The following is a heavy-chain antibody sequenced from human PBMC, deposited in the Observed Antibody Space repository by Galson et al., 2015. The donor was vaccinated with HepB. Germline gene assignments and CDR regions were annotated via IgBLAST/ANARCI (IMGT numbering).Heavy chain of an antibody. J-gene: IGHJ6*02. CDR1: GGSFSGYY. CDR3: ARGRGGYCTNGVCYSPVYYYYGMDV. CDR2: INHSGST. V-gene: IGHV4-34*01. D-gene: IGHD2-8*01. Sequence: LSLTCAVYGGSFSGYYWSWIRQPPGKGLEWIGEINHSGSTNYNPSLKSRVTISVDTSKNQFSLKLSSVTAADTAVYYCARGRGGYCTNGVCYSPVYYYYGMDVWGQGTTVTVSS.